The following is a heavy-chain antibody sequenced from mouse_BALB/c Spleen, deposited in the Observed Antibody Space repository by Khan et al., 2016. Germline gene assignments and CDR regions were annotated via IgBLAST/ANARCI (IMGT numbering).Heavy chain of an antibody. J-gene: IGHJ2*01. V-gene: IGHV3-2*02. D-gene: IGHD1-1*01. CDR3: ARDYYGSSFFDY. CDR2: IHYSGST. Sequence: EVELVESGPGLVKPSQSLSLTCTVTGYSITSDYAWNWIRQFPGNKLEWMGYIHYSGSTSYNPSLKSRISITRDTSKNQFFLQLNSVTTEDTATYYCARDYYGSSFFDYWGQGTTLTVSS. CDR1: GYSITSDYA.